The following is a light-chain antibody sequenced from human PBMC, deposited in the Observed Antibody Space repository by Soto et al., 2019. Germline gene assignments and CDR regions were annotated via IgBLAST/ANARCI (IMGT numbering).Light chain of an antibody. CDR2: GVS. Sequence: QSALTQPASVSGSPGQSITISCTGTSSDVGGYNYVSWYQQHPGKAPKPMIYGVSNRPSGVSNRFSGSKSGNTASLTISGLQAEDEGDYYCSSYASSSSLRVFGGGTKLTVL. V-gene: IGLV2-14*01. CDR1: SSDVGGYNY. J-gene: IGLJ3*02. CDR3: SSYASSSSLRV.